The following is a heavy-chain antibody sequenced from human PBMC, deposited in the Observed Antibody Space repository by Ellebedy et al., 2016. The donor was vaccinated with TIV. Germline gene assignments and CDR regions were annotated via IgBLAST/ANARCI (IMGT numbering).Heavy chain of an antibody. CDR2: INAGNGNT. J-gene: IGHJ5*02. CDR1: GYTFTSYA. Sequence: ASVKVSCKASGYTFTSYAMHWVRQAPGQRLEWMGWINAGNGNTKYSQKFQGRVTITRDTSASTAYMELSSLRSEDTAEYYCARAFLLVVAATDNWFDPWGQGTLVTVSS. V-gene: IGHV1-3*01. CDR3: ARAFLLVVAATDNWFDP. D-gene: IGHD2-15*01.